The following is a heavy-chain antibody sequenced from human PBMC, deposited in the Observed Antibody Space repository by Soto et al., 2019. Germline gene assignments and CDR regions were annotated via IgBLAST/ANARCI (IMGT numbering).Heavy chain of an antibody. D-gene: IGHD3-9*01. CDR1: GYTFTSYS. CDR3: ARLGFEYDTSTPYYNVLHYYGVAV. Sequence: ASVKVSSKAPGYTFTSYSRHWVRQAPGQRLEWMGWINAGNGNTKYSQKFQGRVTITRDTSASTAYMELSSLRSEDTAVYYCARLGFEYDTSTPYYNVLHYYGVAVWGQGTTVTVSS. CDR2: INAGNGNT. V-gene: IGHV1-3*01. J-gene: IGHJ6*02.